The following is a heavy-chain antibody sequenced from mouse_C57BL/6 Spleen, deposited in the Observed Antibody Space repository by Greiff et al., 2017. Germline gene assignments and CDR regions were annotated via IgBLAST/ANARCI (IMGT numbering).Heavy chain of an antibody. Sequence: EVQLVESGGGLVQPGGSLKLSCAASGFTFSDYYMYWVRQTPEKRLEWVAYISNGGGSTYYPDTVKGRFTISRDNAKNTLYLQMSRLKSEDTAMYYCARANSYYFDYWGQGTTLTVSS. J-gene: IGHJ2*01. V-gene: IGHV5-12*01. CDR2: ISNGGGST. CDR3: ARANSYYFDY. D-gene: IGHD4-1*01. CDR1: GFTFSDYY.